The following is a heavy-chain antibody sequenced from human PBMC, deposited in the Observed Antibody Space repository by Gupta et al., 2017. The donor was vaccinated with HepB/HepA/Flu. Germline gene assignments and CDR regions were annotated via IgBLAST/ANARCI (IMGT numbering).Heavy chain of an antibody. Sequence: QVQLVESGGGVVQPGRSLRLSCAASGFTFSSYGMHWVRQAPGKGLEWVAVIWYDGSNKYYADSVKGRFTISRDNSKNTLYLQMNSLRAEDTAVYYCARVWGIAVADTGVDYWGQGTLVTVSS. CDR3: ARVWGIAVADTGVDY. CDR1: GFTFSSYG. V-gene: IGHV3-33*01. D-gene: IGHD6-19*01. J-gene: IGHJ4*02. CDR2: IWYDGSNK.